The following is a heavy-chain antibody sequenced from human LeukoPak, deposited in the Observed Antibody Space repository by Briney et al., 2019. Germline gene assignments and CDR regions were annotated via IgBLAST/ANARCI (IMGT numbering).Heavy chain of an antibody. CDR1: GFTFSSYS. J-gene: IGHJ6*03. V-gene: IGHV3-23*01. D-gene: IGHD2-2*02. CDR3: AKDLEVVPAAIKYYYYYMDV. Sequence: GGSLRLSCAASGFTFSSYSMNWVRQAPGKGLEWVSAISGSGGSTYYADSVKGRFTISRDNSKNTLYLQMNSLRAEDTAVYYCAKDLEVVPAAIKYYYYYMDVWGKGTTVTVSS. CDR2: ISGSGGST.